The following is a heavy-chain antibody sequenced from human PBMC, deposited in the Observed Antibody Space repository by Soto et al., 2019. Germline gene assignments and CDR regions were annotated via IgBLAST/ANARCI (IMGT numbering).Heavy chain of an antibody. CDR1: GFTFSSYG. J-gene: IGHJ4*02. CDR2: IWYDGSNK. V-gene: IGHV3-33*01. Sequence: QVQLVESGGGVVQPGRSLRLSCAASGFTFSSYGMHWVRQAPGKGLEWVAVIWYDGSNKYYADSVKGRFTISRDNSKNTLYLKMNSLRAEDTAVYYCARDPDSPYYYDSSGYYSAFDYWGQGTLVTVSS. D-gene: IGHD3-22*01. CDR3: ARDPDSPYYYDSSGYYSAFDY.